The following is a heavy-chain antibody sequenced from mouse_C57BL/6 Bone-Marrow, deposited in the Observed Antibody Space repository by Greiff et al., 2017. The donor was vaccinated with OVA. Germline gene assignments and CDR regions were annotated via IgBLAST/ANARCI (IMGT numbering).Heavy chain of an antibody. CDR3: ARLRGSYGKRMDY. D-gene: IGHD2-1*01. Sequence: QVQLQQSGAELVMPGASVKLSCKASGYTFTSYWMHWVKQRPGQGLEWIGEIDPSDSYTNYNQKFKGKSTLTVDKSSSTAYMQLSSLTSEDSAVYYCARLRGSYGKRMDYWGQGTSVTVSS. CDR1: GYTFTSYW. V-gene: IGHV1-69*01. CDR2: IDPSDSYT. J-gene: IGHJ4*01.